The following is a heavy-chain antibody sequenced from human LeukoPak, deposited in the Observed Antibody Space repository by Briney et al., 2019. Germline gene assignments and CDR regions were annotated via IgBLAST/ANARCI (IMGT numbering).Heavy chain of an antibody. Sequence: PSETLSLTCSVSGDSVTNSYWSWIRQPPGKGLEWIGYIHYSGSTDYNPSLRSRVTISVDTSKNHFSLKMNSMTAADTAMYYCARVQFLPPDVFNFWGQGRMVTVSS. V-gene: IGHV4-59*02. CDR2: IHYSGST. CDR1: GDSVTNSY. CDR3: ARVQFLPPDVFNF. J-gene: IGHJ3*01.